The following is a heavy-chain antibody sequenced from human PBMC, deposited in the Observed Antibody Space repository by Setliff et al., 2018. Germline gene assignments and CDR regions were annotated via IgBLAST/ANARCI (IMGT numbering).Heavy chain of an antibody. CDR2: IKSTTDGGTT. CDR1: GFTFGDYS. J-gene: IGHJ5*02. V-gene: IGHV3-15*01. CDR3: STGYSDSSGYYSDWFDP. D-gene: IGHD3-22*01. Sequence: PGGSLRLSCTGSGFTFGDYSMSWVRQAPGKGLEWVGRIKSTTDGGTTDYAAPVKGRFTISRDDSRNTLYLQMNSLKTEDTAVYYCSTGYSDSSGYYSDWFDPWGQGTLVTVSS.